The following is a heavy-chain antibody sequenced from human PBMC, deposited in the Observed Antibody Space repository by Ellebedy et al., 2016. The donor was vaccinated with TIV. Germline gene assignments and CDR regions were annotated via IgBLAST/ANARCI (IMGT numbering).Heavy chain of an antibody. J-gene: IGHJ6*02. CDR2: IIPIFGTA. D-gene: IGHD1-1*01. V-gene: IGHV1-69*13. CDR3: ARSVLERRLAYYYYYGMDV. Sequence: ASVKVSCKASGGTFSSYAISWVRQAPGQGLEWMGGIIPIFGTANYAQKFQGRVTITADESTSTAYMELSSLRSEDTAVYYCARSVLERRLAYYYYYGMDVWGQGTTVTVSS. CDR1: GGTFSSYA.